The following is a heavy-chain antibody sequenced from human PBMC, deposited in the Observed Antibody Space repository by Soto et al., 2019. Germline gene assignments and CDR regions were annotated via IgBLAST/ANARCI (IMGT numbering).Heavy chain of an antibody. CDR1: GGSISSSSYY. J-gene: IGHJ3*02. V-gene: IGHV4-39*01. CDR3: ASECAKAAAQGAFDI. Sequence: QLQLQESGPGLVKPSETVSLTCTVSGGSISSSSYYWGWIRQPPGKGLEWIGSIYYSGSTYYNPSLKSRVTISVDTSKNQFSLKLSSVTAADTAVYYCASECAKAAAQGAFDICCQGTMVTVSS. CDR2: IYYSGST. D-gene: IGHD6-13*01.